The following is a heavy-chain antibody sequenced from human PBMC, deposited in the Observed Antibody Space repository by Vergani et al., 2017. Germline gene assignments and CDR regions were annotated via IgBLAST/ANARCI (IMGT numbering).Heavy chain of an antibody. CDR1: GFTFSSYA. D-gene: IGHD4-23*01. CDR2: ISGSGGST. CDR3: AKNVRWYETQQDNWFDP. Sequence: EVQLLESGGGLVQPGGSLRLSCAASGFTFSSYAMSWVRQAPGKGLEWVSAISGSGGSTYYADSVKGRFTISRDNSKNTLYLQMNSLRAEDTAVYYCAKNVRWYETQQDNWFDPWGQGTLVTVSS. J-gene: IGHJ5*02. V-gene: IGHV3-23*01.